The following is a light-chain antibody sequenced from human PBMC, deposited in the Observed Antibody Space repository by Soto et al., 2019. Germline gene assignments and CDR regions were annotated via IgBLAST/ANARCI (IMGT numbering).Light chain of an antibody. CDR1: TSNIGYKF. Sequence: QSVLTQPPSLSAAPGQKVTISCSGSTSNIGYKFVSWYQQLPGTAPKLLIYDNDRRPSGIPDRFSASKSGTSATLDITGLQTGDEADYYCGTWDSSLSAVVFGAGTKLTVL. V-gene: IGLV1-51*01. CDR3: GTWDSSLSAVV. J-gene: IGLJ2*01. CDR2: DND.